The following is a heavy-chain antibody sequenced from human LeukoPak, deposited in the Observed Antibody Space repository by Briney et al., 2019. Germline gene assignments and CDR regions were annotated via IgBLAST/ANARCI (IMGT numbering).Heavy chain of an antibody. V-gene: IGHV4-34*01. D-gene: IGHD2-2*02. Sequence: SETLSLTCAVYGGSFSGYYWSWIRQPPGKGLEWIGEINHSGSTNYNPSLTSRVTISVDTSKNQFSLKLSSVTAAATAVYYCARGLGYCSSTSCYTRGYYCYYMDVWGKGTTVTVSS. J-gene: IGHJ6*03. CDR3: ARGLGYCSSTSCYTRGYYCYYMDV. CDR2: INHSGST. CDR1: GGSFSGYY.